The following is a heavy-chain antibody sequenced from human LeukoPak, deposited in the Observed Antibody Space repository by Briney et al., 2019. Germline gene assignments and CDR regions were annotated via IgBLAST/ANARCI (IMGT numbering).Heavy chain of an antibody. Sequence: GASVKVTCKASGYTFTSYDINWVRQATGQGLEWMGWMNPNSGNTGYAQKFQGRVTMTRNTSISTAYMELSSLRSEDTAVYYCARGERATSTFDYWGQGTLVTVSS. D-gene: IGHD1-26*01. CDR3: ARGERATSTFDY. CDR2: MNPNSGNT. CDR1: GYTFTSYD. V-gene: IGHV1-8*01. J-gene: IGHJ4*02.